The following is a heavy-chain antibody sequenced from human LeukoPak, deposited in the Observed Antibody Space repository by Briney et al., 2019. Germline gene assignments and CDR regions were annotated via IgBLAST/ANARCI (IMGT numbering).Heavy chain of an antibody. CDR1: GFTFSSYW. V-gene: IGHV3-7*01. CDR2: IKQDGSEK. CDR3: ARWVSSSWYRVPVHAGFDP. Sequence: GGSLRLSCAASGFTFSSYWMSWVRQAPGKGLEWVANIKQDGSEKYYVDSVKGRFTISRDNAKNSLYLQMNSLRAEDTAVYYCARWVSSSWYRVPVHAGFDPWGQGTLVTVSS. D-gene: IGHD6-13*01. J-gene: IGHJ5*02.